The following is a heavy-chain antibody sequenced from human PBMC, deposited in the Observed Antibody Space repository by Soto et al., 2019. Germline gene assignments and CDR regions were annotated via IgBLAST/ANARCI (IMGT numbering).Heavy chain of an antibody. CDR2: ISYDGSNK. J-gene: IGHJ5*02. Sequence: QVQLVESGGGVVQPGRSLRLSCAASGFTFSSYGMHWVRQAPGKGLEWVAVISYDGSNKYYADSVKGRFTISRDNSKNTLYLQMNSLRAEDTAVYYCAKEIAARRYNWFDPWGQGTLVTVSS. CDR1: GFTFSSYG. V-gene: IGHV3-30*18. CDR3: AKEIAARRYNWFDP. D-gene: IGHD6-6*01.